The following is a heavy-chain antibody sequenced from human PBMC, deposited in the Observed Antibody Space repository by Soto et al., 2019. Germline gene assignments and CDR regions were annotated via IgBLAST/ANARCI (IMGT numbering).Heavy chain of an antibody. V-gene: IGHV1-18*04. D-gene: IGHD6-19*01. J-gene: IGHJ4*02. CDR3: ARISSASSGCLPDY. CDR1: GYTFTSNS. CDR2: INVYNGNT. Sequence: EASVKVSCKASGYTFTSNSIGWVRQAPGQGLEWMGWINVYNGNTKYAQQLQGRVTLTTDTSTSTAYMDLRCLRSDDTAVYYCARISSASSGCLPDYWGQGTLVTVSS.